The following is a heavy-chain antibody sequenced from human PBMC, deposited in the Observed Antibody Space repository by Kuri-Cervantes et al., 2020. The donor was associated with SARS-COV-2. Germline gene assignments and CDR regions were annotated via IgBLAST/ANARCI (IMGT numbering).Heavy chain of an antibody. J-gene: IGHJ6*02. D-gene: IGHD3-10*01. CDR1: GFTFSSYS. CDR3: AIIESSSDYYYYYGMDV. Sequence: ETLSLTCAASGFTFSSYSMNWVRQAPGKGLEWVSSISSSSYIYYADSVKGRFTISRDNAKNSLYLQMNSLRAEDTAVYYCAIIESSSDYYYYYGMDVWGQGTTVTVSS. V-gene: IGHV3-21*01. CDR2: ISSSSYI.